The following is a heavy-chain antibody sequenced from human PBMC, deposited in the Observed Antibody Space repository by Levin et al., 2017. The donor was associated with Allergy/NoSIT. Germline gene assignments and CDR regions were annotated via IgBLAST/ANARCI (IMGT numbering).Heavy chain of an antibody. Sequence: SVKVSCKASGGTFSSYAISWVRQAPGQGLEWMGGIIPIFGTANYAQKFQGRVTITADESTSTAYMELSSLRSEDTAVYYCARSTEVPAAGGWYYYYGMDVWGQGTTVTVSS. CDR2: IIPIFGTA. J-gene: IGHJ6*02. CDR1: GGTFSSYA. CDR3: ARSTEVPAAGGWYYYYGMDV. D-gene: IGHD2-2*01. V-gene: IGHV1-69*13.